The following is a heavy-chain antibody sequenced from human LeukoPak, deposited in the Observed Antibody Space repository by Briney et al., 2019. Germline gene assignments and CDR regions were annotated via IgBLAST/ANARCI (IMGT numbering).Heavy chain of an antibody. J-gene: IGHJ3*02. D-gene: IGHD5-18*01. CDR1: GYRFTSYW. V-gene: IGHV5-51*01. Sequence: RGGSLQISCQGSGYRFTSYWIGWGRQVPGKGREGMGIIYAGDSDIRYSPSFQGQVTISADTSISTAYLQWSSLKASDTAMYYCARPAERGYSYGRRGAFDIWGQGTMVTVSS. CDR3: ARPAERGYSYGRRGAFDI. CDR2: IYAGDSDI.